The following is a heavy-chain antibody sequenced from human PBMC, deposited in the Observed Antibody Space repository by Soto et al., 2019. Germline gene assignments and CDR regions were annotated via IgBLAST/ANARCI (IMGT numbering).Heavy chain of an antibody. Sequence: SETLSLTCAVYGGSFSGYYWSWIRQPPGKGLEWIGEINHSGSTNYNPSLKSRVTISVDTSKNQFSLKLSSVTAADTAVYYCALGRTTGYFDYWGQGTLVTVSS. CDR2: INHSGST. D-gene: IGHD4-4*01. V-gene: IGHV4-34*01. J-gene: IGHJ4*02. CDR3: ALGRTTGYFDY. CDR1: GGSFSGYY.